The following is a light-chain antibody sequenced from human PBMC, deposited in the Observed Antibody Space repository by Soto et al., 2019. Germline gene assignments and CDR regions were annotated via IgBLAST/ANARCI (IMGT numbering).Light chain of an antibody. V-gene: IGKV3-15*01. CDR2: GAS. CDR3: QQYNNWPLT. Sequence: EIVMTQSPATLSVSPGEGATLSCRASQSVSSKLAWYQQKPGQAHRLLIYGASTRATGMPARFSGSGSGTEFTLTISSLQSEDFAVYYCQQYNNWPLTFGGGTKVDIK. J-gene: IGKJ4*01. CDR1: QSVSSK.